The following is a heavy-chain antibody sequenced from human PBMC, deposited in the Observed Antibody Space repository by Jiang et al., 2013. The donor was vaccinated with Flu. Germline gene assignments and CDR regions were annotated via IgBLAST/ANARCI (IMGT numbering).Heavy chain of an antibody. CDR1: GGTFSSYA. J-gene: IGHJ2*01. CDR2: IIPIFGTA. CDR3: ARALVGYIPSFPPFFDL. V-gene: IGHV1-69*01. Sequence: SGAEVKKPGSSVKVSCKASGGTFSSYAISWVRQAPGQGLEWMGGIIPIFGTANYAQKFQGRVTITADESTSTAYMELSSLRSEDTAVYYCARALVGYIPSFPPFFDLWGRGTLVTVSS. D-gene: IGHD1-26*01.